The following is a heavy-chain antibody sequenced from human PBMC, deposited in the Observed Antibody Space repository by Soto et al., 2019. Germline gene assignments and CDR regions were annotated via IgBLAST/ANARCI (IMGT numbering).Heavy chain of an antibody. CDR3: ARVACTGGRCYYDY. Sequence: QVQLVQSGAEVKKPGASVKVSCKASGHTFTSYDFNWVRQATGQGLEWLGWMNPNSGTTGYAQRFQGRVTMTRNTAMSTAYMELSSLRSEDTAMYYCARVACTGGRCYYDYWGQGTLVTVSS. J-gene: IGHJ4*02. V-gene: IGHV1-8*01. CDR2: MNPNSGTT. CDR1: GHTFTSYD. D-gene: IGHD2-8*02.